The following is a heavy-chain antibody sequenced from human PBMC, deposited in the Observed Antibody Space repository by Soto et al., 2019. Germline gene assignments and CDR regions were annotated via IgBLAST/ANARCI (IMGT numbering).Heavy chain of an antibody. J-gene: IGHJ6*02. D-gene: IGHD2-15*01. Sequence: EMQLLESGGRLVQPGGSLRLACEASGFTFSSYAMSWVRQAPGKGLEWVTGISGGGSSSYFADSVKGRFTISRDNSKNTLYLEMDRLGAEDTAVYYCAKDLYGGSYYNGLDVWGQGTTVIVSS. CDR1: GFTFSSYA. CDR2: ISGGGSSS. V-gene: IGHV3-23*01. CDR3: AKDLYGGSYYNGLDV.